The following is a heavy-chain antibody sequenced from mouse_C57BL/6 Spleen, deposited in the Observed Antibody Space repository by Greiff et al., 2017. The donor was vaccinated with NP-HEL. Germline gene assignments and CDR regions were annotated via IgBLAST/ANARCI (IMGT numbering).Heavy chain of an antibody. V-gene: IGHV1-72*01. Sequence: QVQLQQPGAELVKPGASVKLPCKASGYTFTSYWMHWVKQRPGRGLEWIGRIDPNSGGTKYNEKFKSKATLTVDKPSSTAYMQLSSLTSEDSAVYYCARWRGSGYRGAMDYWGQGTSVTVSS. CDR2: IDPNSGGT. CDR1: GYTFTSYW. J-gene: IGHJ4*01. D-gene: IGHD3-2*02. CDR3: ARWRGSGYRGAMDY.